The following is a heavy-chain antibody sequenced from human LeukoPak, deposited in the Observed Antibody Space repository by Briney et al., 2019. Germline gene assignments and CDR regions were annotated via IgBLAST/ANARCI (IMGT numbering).Heavy chain of an antibody. CDR2: IGTAGDT. D-gene: IGHD1-26*01. Sequence: GGSLRLSCAASGFTFSSYDMHWVRQATGKGLEWVSAIGTAGDTYYPGSVKGRFTISRENAKNSLYLQMNSLRAGDTAVYYCAKVLSGGYYVDDAFDIWGQGTMVTVSS. CDR1: GFTFSSYD. V-gene: IGHV3-13*01. J-gene: IGHJ3*02. CDR3: AKVLSGGYYVDDAFDI.